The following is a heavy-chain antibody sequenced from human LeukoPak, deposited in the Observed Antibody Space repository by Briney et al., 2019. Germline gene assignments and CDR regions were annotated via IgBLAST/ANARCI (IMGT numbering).Heavy chain of an antibody. D-gene: IGHD6-6*01. CDR3: ARVSEFSPYSSSPQRYFYYHYMDV. Sequence: GASVKVSCKVSGYTLTELSMHWVRQAPGKGLEWMGGFDPEEGEAIYAQTFQGRVTMTTDTSTSTAYMEVRSLRSDDTAVYYCARVSEFSPYSSSPQRYFYYHYMDVWGKGTTVTVSS. J-gene: IGHJ6*03. V-gene: IGHV1-24*01. CDR2: FDPEEGEA. CDR1: GYTLTELS.